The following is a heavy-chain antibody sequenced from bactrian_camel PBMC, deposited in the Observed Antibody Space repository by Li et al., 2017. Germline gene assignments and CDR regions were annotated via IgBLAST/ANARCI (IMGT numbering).Heavy chain of an antibody. V-gene: IGHV3S6*01. D-gene: IGHD4*01. J-gene: IGHJ4*01. Sequence: QLVESGGDLVQPGGSLRLSCAASGFTFSSYWMHWVRQAPGKGLEWVSGIYPSGGQTNSADSVKGRFTISRDNSKRMLYLQMSSLKSEDTALYCRATFGTDYGRGYWGPGTQVTVS. CDR3: ATFGTDYGRGY. CDR2: IYPSGGQT. CDR1: GFTFSSYW.